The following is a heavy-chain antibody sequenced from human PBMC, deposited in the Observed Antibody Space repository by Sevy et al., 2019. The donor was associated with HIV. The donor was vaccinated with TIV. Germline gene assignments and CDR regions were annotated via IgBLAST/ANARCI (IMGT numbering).Heavy chain of an antibody. V-gene: IGHV3-21*01. Sequence: GGSLRLSCVASGFTFSSYSMHWVRQAPGKGLEWVSSVSSSSDYIYYADSVKGRFTISRDNAKNSLYLQMNSLRAEDTAVYYCAKPWGSITAAGLDYWGQGTLVTVSS. CDR3: AKPWGSITAAGLDY. CDR2: VSSSSDYI. D-gene: IGHD6-13*01. J-gene: IGHJ4*02. CDR1: GFTFSSYS.